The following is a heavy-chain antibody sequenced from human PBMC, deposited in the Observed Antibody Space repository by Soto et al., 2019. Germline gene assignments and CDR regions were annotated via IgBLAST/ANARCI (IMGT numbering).Heavy chain of an antibody. CDR3: ARDGSGYYTFIYYYYGMDV. Sequence: GASVKVSCKASGGTFSSYAISWVRQAPGQGLEWMGGIIPIFGTANYAQKFQGRVTITADESTSTAYMELSSLRSEDTAVYYCARDGSGYYTFIYYYYGMDVWGQGTTVTVSS. J-gene: IGHJ6*02. CDR1: GGTFSSYA. CDR2: IIPIFGTA. D-gene: IGHD3-3*01. V-gene: IGHV1-69*13.